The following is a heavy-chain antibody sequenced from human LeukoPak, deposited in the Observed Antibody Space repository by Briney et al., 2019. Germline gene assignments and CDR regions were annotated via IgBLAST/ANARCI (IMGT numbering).Heavy chain of an antibody. J-gene: IGHJ4*02. Sequence: GGSLRLSCAASGFTFSSYEMNWVRQAPGKGLEWVSYISSSGSTIYYADSVKGRFTISRDNAKNSLYLQMNSLRAEDTAVYYCARVVITKAIDYWGQGTLVTVSS. CDR2: ISSSGSTI. V-gene: IGHV3-48*03. D-gene: IGHD3-22*01. CDR1: GFTFSSYE. CDR3: ARVVITKAIDY.